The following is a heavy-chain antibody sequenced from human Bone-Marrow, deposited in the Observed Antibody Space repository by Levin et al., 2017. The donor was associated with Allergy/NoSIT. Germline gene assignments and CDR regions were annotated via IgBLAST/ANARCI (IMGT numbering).Heavy chain of an antibody. V-gene: IGHV2-70*01. CDR2: IDWDDDK. CDR1: GFSLSTSGMC. CDR3: ARMRRGYYDFWSGYSYYYGMDV. J-gene: IGHJ6*02. Sequence: QTLSLTCTFSGFSLSTSGMCVSWIRQPPGKALEWLALIDWDDDKYYSTSLKTRLTISKDTSKNQVVLTMTNMDPVDTATYYCARMRRGYYDFWSGYSYYYGMDVWGQGTTVTVSS. D-gene: IGHD3-3*01.